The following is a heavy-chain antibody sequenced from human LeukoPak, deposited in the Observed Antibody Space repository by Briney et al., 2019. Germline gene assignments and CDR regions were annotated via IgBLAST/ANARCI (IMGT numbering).Heavy chain of an antibody. CDR2: INPNSGGT. CDR3: ASSGSYSWEYFQH. Sequence: VASVKVSCKASGYTFTGYYMHWVRQAPGQGLEWMGWINPNSGGTNYAQKFQGRVTMTRDTSISTAYMELSRLRSDDTAVYYCASSGSYSWEYFQHWGQGTLVTVSS. CDR1: GYTFTGYY. J-gene: IGHJ1*01. D-gene: IGHD1-26*01. V-gene: IGHV1-2*02.